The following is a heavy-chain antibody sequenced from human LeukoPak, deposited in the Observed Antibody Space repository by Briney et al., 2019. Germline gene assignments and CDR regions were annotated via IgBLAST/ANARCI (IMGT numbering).Heavy chain of an antibody. CDR2: IYYSGST. J-gene: IGHJ4*02. CDR1: GGSISSYY. CDR3: ARGYSSGWSLMPDY. Sequence: SDTLSLTCTVSGGSISSYYWSWIRQPPGKGLEWIGYIYYSGSTNYNPSLKSRVTISVDTSKNQFSLKLSSVTAADTAVYYCARGYSSGWSLMPDYWGQGTLVTVSS. V-gene: IGHV4-59*07. D-gene: IGHD6-19*01.